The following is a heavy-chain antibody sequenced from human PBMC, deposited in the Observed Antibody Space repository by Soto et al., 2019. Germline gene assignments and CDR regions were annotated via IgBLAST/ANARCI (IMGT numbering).Heavy chain of an antibody. D-gene: IGHD6-6*01. CDR2: IYYSGST. CDR1: GGSISSYY. V-gene: IGHV4-59*01. Sequence: QVQLQESGPGLVKPSETLSLTCTVSGGSISSYYWSWIRQPPGKGLEWIGYIYYSGSTNYNPSLKSRVTITVDTSKNQSSLKLSSVTAADTAVYYCARSDYYYYGMDVWGQGTTVTVSS. CDR3: ARSDYYYYGMDV. J-gene: IGHJ6*02.